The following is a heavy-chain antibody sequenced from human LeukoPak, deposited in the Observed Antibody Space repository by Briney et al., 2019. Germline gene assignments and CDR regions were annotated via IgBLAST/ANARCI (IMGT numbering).Heavy chain of an antibody. V-gene: IGHV1-8*01. Sequence: ASVKVSCKASGYTFTSYDINWVRQATGQGLEWMGWMNPNSGNTGYAQKFQGRVTMTRNTSISTAYMELSSLRSEDTAVYYCARGSLYDILTGYSDNWFDPWGQGTLVTVSS. CDR2: MNPNSGNT. CDR1: GYTFTSYD. J-gene: IGHJ5*02. D-gene: IGHD3-9*01. CDR3: ARGSLYDILTGYSDNWFDP.